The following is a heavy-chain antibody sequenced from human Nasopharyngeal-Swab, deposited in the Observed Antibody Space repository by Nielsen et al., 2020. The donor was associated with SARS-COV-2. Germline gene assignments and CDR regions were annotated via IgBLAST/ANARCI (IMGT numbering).Heavy chain of an antibody. J-gene: IGHJ4*02. CDR1: GYTFTSYA. V-gene: IGHV1-3*01. CDR2: MNAGNGHT. Sequence: ASVKVSCKASGYTFTSYAMQWVRQAPGQRLESMGWMNAGNGHTKYSQKFQGRVTITRDTSASTAYMELSSLGSEDTAVYSCARSTTTGSLDYWGQGTLVTVSS. D-gene: IGHD1-1*01. CDR3: ARSTTTGSLDY.